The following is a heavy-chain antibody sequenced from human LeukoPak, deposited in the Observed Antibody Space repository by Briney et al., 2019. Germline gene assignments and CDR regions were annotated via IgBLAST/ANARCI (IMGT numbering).Heavy chain of an antibody. CDR1: GDSVSRNTAG. V-gene: IGHV6-1*01. Sequence: SQTLSLTCAISGDSVSRNTAGWSWIRQSPSRGLEWLGRTYYRSKWYSDFAPSVRNRITINPDTSKNQFSLKLNSVTAADTAVYYCARKSVAVRDAFDIWGQGTMVTVSS. J-gene: IGHJ3*02. D-gene: IGHD6-19*01. CDR3: ARKSVAVRDAFDI. CDR2: TYYRSKWYS.